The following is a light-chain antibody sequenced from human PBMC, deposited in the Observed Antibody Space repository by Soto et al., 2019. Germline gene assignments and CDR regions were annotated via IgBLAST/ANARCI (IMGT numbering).Light chain of an antibody. V-gene: IGLV3-21*02. CDR3: QVWDRTSDHYV. CDR2: DDS. CDR1: DIGNKS. J-gene: IGLJ1*01. Sequence: SYELTQPPSLAVAPGQTASIACGGNDIGNKSVHWYQQKPGQAPVVVVYDDSDRPLGIPERFSGSNSGNTATLTISRVEVWDEADYFCQVWDRTSDHYVFGTGTKVTVL.